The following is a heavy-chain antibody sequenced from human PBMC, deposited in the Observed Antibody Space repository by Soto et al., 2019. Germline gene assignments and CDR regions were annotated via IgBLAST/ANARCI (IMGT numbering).Heavy chain of an antibody. V-gene: IGHV1-69*01. D-gene: IGHD6-13*01. J-gene: IGHJ4*02. CDR2: IIPYYNTL. CDR3: ASGASRWYPYFVDS. CDR1: AGTFNSYA. Sequence: QAQVVQSGAEVRKPGSSVKLSCKASAGTFNSYAIAWVRQAPGQGLEWMGGIIPYYNTLNYAQKFQDRVTITADDSANTVYMELSSLRPDDTAVYFCASGASRWYPYFVDSWAQGTLVTVSS.